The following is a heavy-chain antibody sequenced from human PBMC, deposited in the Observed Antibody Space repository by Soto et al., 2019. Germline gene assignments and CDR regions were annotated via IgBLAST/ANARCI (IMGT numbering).Heavy chain of an antibody. CDR3: ARVGGYDLGFAVAYYYYYMDV. Sequence: GGSLRLSCAASGFTFSSYSMNWVRQAPGKGLEWVSSISSSSSYIYYADSVKGRFTISRDNAKNSLYLQMNSLRAEDTAVYYCARVGGYDLGFAVAYYYYYMDVWGKGTTVTVSS. J-gene: IGHJ6*03. CDR2: ISSSSSYI. CDR1: GFTFSSYS. D-gene: IGHD5-12*01. V-gene: IGHV3-21*01.